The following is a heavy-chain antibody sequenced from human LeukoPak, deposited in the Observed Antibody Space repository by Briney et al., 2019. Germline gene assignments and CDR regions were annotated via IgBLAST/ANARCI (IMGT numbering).Heavy chain of an antibody. V-gene: IGHV3-21*01. CDR2: IGTSSSTI. D-gene: IGHD3-10*01. Sequence: GGSLRLSCAASGFTFINYSMNWVRQAPGKGLEWVSSIGTSSSTIYYADSVKGRFTISRDNTKKSLYLQMNSLRAEDTAVYYCAREVWFGEFYPAFDYWGQGTLVTVSS. CDR3: AREVWFGEFYPAFDY. J-gene: IGHJ4*02. CDR1: GFTFINYS.